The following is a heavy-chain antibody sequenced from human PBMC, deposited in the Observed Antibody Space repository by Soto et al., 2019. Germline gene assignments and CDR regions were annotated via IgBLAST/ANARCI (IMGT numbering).Heavy chain of an antibody. CDR3: AKGKMVTAIHLIDAFDI. D-gene: IGHD2-21*02. V-gene: IGHV3-30*18. Sequence: PGGSLKLSCAASGFTFSSYGMHWVSQAPGKGLEWVAVISYDGSNKYYADSVKGRFTISRDNSKNTLYLQMNSLRAEDTAVYYCAKGKMVTAIHLIDAFDIWGQGT. CDR1: GFTFSSYG. CDR2: ISYDGSNK. J-gene: IGHJ3*02.